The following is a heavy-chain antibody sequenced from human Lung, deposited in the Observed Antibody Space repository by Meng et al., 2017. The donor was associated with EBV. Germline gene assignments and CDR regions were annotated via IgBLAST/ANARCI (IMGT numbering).Heavy chain of an antibody. CDR3: AKDNGDYGIDY. CDR2: ISWDGGST. CDR1: GFTFDDYT. D-gene: IGHD4-17*01. J-gene: IGHJ4*02. V-gene: IGHV3-43*01. Sequence: EVQLVESGXVRVQAGGSLRLSCAATGFTFDDYTSHCVRQVPGKGLEWVSLISWDGGSTYYADSVKGRFTISRDNSKISLYLQMNSLRTEDTALYYCAKDNGDYGIDYWGQGTMVTVSS.